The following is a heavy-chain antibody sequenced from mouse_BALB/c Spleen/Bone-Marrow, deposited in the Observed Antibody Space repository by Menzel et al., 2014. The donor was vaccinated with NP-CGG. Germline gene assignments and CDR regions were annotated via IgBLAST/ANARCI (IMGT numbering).Heavy chain of an antibody. CDR3: NEGYGSYGY. V-gene: IGHV14-4*02. D-gene: IGHD2-10*02. CDR2: IDPENGDT. J-gene: IGHJ2*01. Sequence: VQLQQSGAELVRSGASVKLSCTASGFNIKDYYMHWVKQRPEQGLEWIGWIDPENGDTEYAPKFQGKATMTADTSSNTASLQLSSLTSEETAVYYWNEGYGSYGYWGQGTTLTVSS. CDR1: GFNIKDYY.